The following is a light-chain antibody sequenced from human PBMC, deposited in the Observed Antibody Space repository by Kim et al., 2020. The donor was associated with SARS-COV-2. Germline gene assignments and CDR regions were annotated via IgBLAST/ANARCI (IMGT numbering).Light chain of an antibody. J-gene: IGKJ1*01. CDR3: QQYQPYSPA. CDR2: MAS. CDR1: QFVSKW. Sequence: AYVGDRVSSTRRASQFVSKWLAWYQQETGKAPRLLIYMASSLENGVPSRFSGSGSGTEFTLTISSLQPDGFATHHSQQYQPYSPAFGQGTKVDIK. V-gene: IGKV1-5*03.